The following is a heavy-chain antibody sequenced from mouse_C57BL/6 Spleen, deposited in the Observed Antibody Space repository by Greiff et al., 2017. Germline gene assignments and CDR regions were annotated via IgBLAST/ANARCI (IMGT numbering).Heavy chain of an antibody. Sequence: QVQLQQPGAELVRPGSSVKLSCKASGYTFTSYWMDWVKQRPGQGLEWIGNIYPSASETHYNQKFKDKATLTVDKSSSTAYMQLSSLTSEASAVYYCAGSGTWFAYWGQGTLVTLSA. CDR1: GYTFTSYW. CDR3: AGSGTWFAY. D-gene: IGHD4-1*01. CDR2: IYPSASET. J-gene: IGHJ3*01. V-gene: IGHV1-61*01.